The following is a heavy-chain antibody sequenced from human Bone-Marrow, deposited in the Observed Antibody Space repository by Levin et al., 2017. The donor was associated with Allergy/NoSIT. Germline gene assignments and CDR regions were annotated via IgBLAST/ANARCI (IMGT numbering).Heavy chain of an antibody. J-gene: IGHJ4*02. CDR3: ARDFDCGGDCSATYFDC. CDR2: IWSDGNIK. CDR1: GFTFSSYG. Sequence: LKVSCAASGFTFSSYGMNWVRQAPGKGLEWVALIWSDGNIKYYADSVKGRFTISRDNSKNTLYLQMNSLRAEDTAIYYCARDFDCGGDCSATYFDCWGQGTLVTVSS. V-gene: IGHV3-33*01. D-gene: IGHD2-21*02.